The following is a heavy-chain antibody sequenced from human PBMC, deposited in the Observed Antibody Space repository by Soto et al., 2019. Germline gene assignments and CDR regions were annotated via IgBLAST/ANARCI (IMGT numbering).Heavy chain of an antibody. J-gene: IGHJ4*02. CDR2: ISGSGGST. CDR3: AKESYDFWSGSESPFDY. V-gene: IGHV3-23*01. CDR1: GFTFSSYA. Sequence: GVSLLLSCAAPGFTFSSYAMSWVRPAPGKGLEWVSAISGSGGSTYYADSVKGRFTISRDNSKNTLYLQMNSLRAEDTAVYYCAKESYDFWSGSESPFDYWGQGTLVTVSS. D-gene: IGHD3-3*01.